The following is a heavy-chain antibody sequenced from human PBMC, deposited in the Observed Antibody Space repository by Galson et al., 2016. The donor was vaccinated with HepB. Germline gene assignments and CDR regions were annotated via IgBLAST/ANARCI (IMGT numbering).Heavy chain of an antibody. Sequence: SLRLSCAASGSTFSSYSMNWVRQAPGKGLEWVSSISSSSSYIYYADSAKGRFTVSRDNAKNSLYLQMNSLRAEDTAVYYCARGDIVGAIFDYWGQGTLVTVSS. J-gene: IGHJ4*02. D-gene: IGHD1-26*01. CDR1: GSTFSSYS. CDR3: ARGDIVGAIFDY. V-gene: IGHV3-21*01. CDR2: ISSSSSYI.